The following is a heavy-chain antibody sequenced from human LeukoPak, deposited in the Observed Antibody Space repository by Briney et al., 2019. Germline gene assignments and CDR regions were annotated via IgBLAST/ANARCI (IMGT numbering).Heavy chain of an antibody. V-gene: IGHV3-48*03. CDR2: ISSSGSTI. CDR3: ARAGVRGVIKGRKYYFDY. CDR1: GFTFSSYE. Sequence: GGSLRLSCAASGFTFSSYEMNWVRQAPGKGLEWVSYISSSGSTIYYADSVKGRFTISRDSAKNSLYLQMNSLRAEDTAVYYCARAGVRGVIKGRKYYFDYWGQGTLVTVSS. D-gene: IGHD3-10*01. J-gene: IGHJ4*02.